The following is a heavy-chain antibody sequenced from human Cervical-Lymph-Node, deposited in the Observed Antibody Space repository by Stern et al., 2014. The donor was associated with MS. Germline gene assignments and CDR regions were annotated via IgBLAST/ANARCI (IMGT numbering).Heavy chain of an antibody. V-gene: IGHV3-9*01. D-gene: IGHD6-6*01. J-gene: IGHJ6*02. CDR3: TKDLYSSSSFNGMDV. CDR2: ISWSSGTI. CDR1: GFTFDDYA. Sequence: VQLVESGGGLVQPGRSLRLSCAASGFTFDDYAMHWVRPAPGKGLEWVSTISWSSGTIAYADSVKGRFTISRDHAKNSLYLQMNSLRVEDTALYYCTKDLYSSSSFNGMDVWGQGTTVTVSS.